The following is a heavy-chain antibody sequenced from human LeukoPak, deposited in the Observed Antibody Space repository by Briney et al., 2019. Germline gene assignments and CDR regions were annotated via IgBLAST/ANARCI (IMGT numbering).Heavy chain of an antibody. J-gene: IGHJ4*02. Sequence: PGGSLRLSCAASGFTFSSYSMNWVRQAPGKGLEWVSSISSSSSYIYYADSVKGRFTISRDNAKNSLYLQMNSLRAEDTAVYYCARDHYYDSSGYHGEFDYWGQGTLVTVSS. V-gene: IGHV3-21*01. CDR3: ARDHYYDSSGYHGEFDY. CDR2: ISSSSSYI. CDR1: GFTFSSYS. D-gene: IGHD3-22*01.